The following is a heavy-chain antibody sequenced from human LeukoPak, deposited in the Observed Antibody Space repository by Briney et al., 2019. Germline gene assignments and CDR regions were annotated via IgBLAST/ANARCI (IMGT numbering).Heavy chain of an antibody. CDR1: GGSISSYY. J-gene: IGHJ4*02. CDR2: IYTSGST. V-gene: IGHV4-4*07. Sequence: SETLSLTXTVSGGSISSYYWSWIRQPAGKGLEWIGRIYTSGSTNYNPSLKSRVTMSVDTSKNQFSLNLSSVTAADTAVYYCARERKVGNTGYYFDQWGQGTLVSVSS. CDR3: ARERKVGNTGYYFDQ. D-gene: IGHD2/OR15-2a*01.